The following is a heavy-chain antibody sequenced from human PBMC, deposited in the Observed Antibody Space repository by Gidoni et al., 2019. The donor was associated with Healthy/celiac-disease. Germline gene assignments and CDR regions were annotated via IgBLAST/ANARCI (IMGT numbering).Heavy chain of an antibody. J-gene: IGHJ5*02. CDR1: GFTFSSYD. CDR3: ARGRLLWSPGRGAWFDP. V-gene: IGHV3-13*01. CDR2: IGTAGDT. D-gene: IGHD3-10*01. Sequence: EVQLVESGGGLVQPGGSLRLSCAASGFTFSSYDMHWVRQATGKGLEWVSAIGTAGDTYYPGSVKGRFTISRENAKNSLYLQMNSLRAGDTAVYYCARGRLLWSPGRGAWFDPWGQGTLVTVSS.